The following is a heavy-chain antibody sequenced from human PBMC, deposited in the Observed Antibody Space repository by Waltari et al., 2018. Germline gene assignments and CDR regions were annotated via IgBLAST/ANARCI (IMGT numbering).Heavy chain of an antibody. CDR2: LSQSGNT. J-gene: IGHJ6*03. CDR3: ARLVGFPTYYMDV. Sequence: QVQLKESGQGLVTPSATLSLTCAGSGAAISTHYWSWIRQSPGKGLGWIGYLSQSGNTNYNPSLKSRVIISGETSTNQFSLKLRSVTVAYTAVYFCARLVGFPTYYMDVWGKGTTVTISS. V-gene: IGHV4-59*11. CDR1: GAAISTHY. D-gene: IGHD1-26*01.